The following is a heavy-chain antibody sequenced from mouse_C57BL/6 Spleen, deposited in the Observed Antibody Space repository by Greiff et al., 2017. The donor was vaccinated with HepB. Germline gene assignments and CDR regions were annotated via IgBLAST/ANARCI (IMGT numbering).Heavy chain of an antibody. V-gene: IGHV1-54*01. CDR3: ARAPIYNRYFDV. CDR2: INPGSGGT. D-gene: IGHD2-1*01. J-gene: IGHJ1*03. Sequence: QVQLKESGAELVRPGTSVKVSCKASGYAFTNYLIEWVKQRPGQGLEWIGVINPGSGGTNYNEKFKGKATLTADKSSSTAYMQLSSLTSEDSAVYFCARAPIYNRYFDVWGTGTTVTVSS. CDR1: GYAFTNYL.